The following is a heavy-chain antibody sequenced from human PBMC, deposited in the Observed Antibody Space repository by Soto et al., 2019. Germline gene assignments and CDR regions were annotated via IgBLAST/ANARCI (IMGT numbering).Heavy chain of an antibody. D-gene: IGHD4-17*01. V-gene: IGHV4-4*02. CDR2: IYHSGST. Sequence: SETLSLTCAVSCGSISSSNWWSWVRQPPGKGLEWIGEIYHSGSTNYNPSLKSRVTISVDKSKNQFSLKLSSVTAADTAVYYCARSGSYGDYGYGYWGQGTLVTVSS. J-gene: IGHJ4*02. CDR1: CGSISSSNW. CDR3: ARSGSYGDYGYGY.